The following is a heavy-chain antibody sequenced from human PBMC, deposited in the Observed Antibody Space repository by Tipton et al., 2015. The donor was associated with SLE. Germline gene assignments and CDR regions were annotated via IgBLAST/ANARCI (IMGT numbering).Heavy chain of an antibody. J-gene: IGHJ6*02. D-gene: IGHD4-23*01. V-gene: IGHV4-38-2*02. CDR2: IHHSGIT. CDR1: GYSIRNGYY. Sequence: TLSLTCNVSGYSIRNGYYWGWIRQAPGKGLEWTGTIHHSGITYYNPSLKSRVTITVDTSKNQFALKLRSVTAADTAVYFCARSGDYGGIYDYGLDVWGQGTTVTVSS. CDR3: ARSGDYGGIYDYGLDV.